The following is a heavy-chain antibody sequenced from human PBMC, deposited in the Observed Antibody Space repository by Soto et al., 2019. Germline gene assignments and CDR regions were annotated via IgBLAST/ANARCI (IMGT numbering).Heavy chain of an antibody. V-gene: IGHV4-39*07. Sequence: SETLSLTCTVSGGSISSSRYYWGWIRQPPGKGLEWIGSIYYSGSTYYNPSLKSRVTISVDTSKNQFSLKLTSVTAADTAVYSCAAPLRYWGQVTLVSVS. CDR1: GGSISSSRYY. J-gene: IGHJ4*02. CDR2: IYYSGST. CDR3: AAPLRY.